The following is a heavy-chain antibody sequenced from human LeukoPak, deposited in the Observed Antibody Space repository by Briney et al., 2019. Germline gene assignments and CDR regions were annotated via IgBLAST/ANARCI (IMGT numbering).Heavy chain of an antibody. D-gene: IGHD6-13*01. CDR2: IHYSGSS. CDR1: GGSISSSSYY. Sequence: SETLSLTCTVSGGSISSSSYYWGWIRQPPGKGLEWIGSIHYSGSSYYNPSLKSRVTISVDTSKNQFSLKLSSVTAADTAVYYCARHLGGIYSSSWYVWFDPWGQGTLVTVSS. J-gene: IGHJ5*02. CDR3: ARHLGGIYSSSWYVWFDP. V-gene: IGHV4-39*01.